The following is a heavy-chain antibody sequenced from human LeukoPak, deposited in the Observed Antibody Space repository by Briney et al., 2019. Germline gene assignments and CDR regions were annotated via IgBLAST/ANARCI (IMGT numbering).Heavy chain of an antibody. CDR1: GFTFSTYA. CDR2: IRSSGVHT. D-gene: IGHD1-26*01. V-gene: IGHV3-23*01. CDR3: AKGINSGSYYYFDY. Sequence: PGGSLRLSCAAFGFTFSTYAMNWVRQAPGKGQEGVSSIRSSGVHTYYADSVEGRFTISRDNSKNTLYLQMNSLRVEDTAIYYCAKGINSGSYYYFDYWGQGTLATVSS. J-gene: IGHJ4*02.